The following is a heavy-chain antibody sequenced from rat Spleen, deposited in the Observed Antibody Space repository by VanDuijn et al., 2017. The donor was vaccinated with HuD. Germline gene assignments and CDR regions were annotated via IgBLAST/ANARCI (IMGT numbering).Heavy chain of an antibody. CDR2: ISASGGST. J-gene: IGHJ4*01. CDR1: GFTFSNYD. Sequence: EVQLVESGGGLVQPGRSLKLSCAASGFTFSNYDMAWVRQAPTKGLEWVASISASGGSTYWRDSVKGRFIISRDNAKSTLYLQMDSLKSEDTATYYCTRHGRGERTYYYVMDAWGQGASVTVSS. D-gene: IGHD4-3*01. V-gene: IGHV5S23*01. CDR3: TRHGRGERTYYYVMDA.